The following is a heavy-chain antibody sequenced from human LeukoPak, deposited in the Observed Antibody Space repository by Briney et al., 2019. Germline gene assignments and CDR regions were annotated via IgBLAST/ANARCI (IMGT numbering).Heavy chain of an antibody. CDR1: GFTFSSFS. V-gene: IGHV3-48*01. CDR3: ARDKMQQSTEGSNFDH. CDR2: ISSSSSTI. J-gene: IGHJ4*02. Sequence: GSMKLSCAASGFTFSSFSMNWVRQAPGKGLGWVSYISSSSSTIYYADSVKGRFTISRDNAKNSLYLQMNSLRAEDTAVYYCARDKMQQSTEGSNFDHWGQGTLVTVSS. D-gene: IGHD6-13*01.